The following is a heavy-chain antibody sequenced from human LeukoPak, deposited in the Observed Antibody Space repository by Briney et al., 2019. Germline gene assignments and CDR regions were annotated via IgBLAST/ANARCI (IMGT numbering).Heavy chain of an antibody. J-gene: IGHJ4*02. CDR3: AKDHGYTPYYFDY. Sequence: GGSLRLSCAASGFTFSTYAMAWVRQAPGKGLQWVSTLSGDGDSTYYADSVKGRFTISRDNSKKMVYLHMNSLRAEDTAVYYCAKDHGYTPYYFDYWGQGTLVTVSS. CDR1: GFTFSTYA. CDR2: LSGDGDST. V-gene: IGHV3-23*01. D-gene: IGHD5-18*01.